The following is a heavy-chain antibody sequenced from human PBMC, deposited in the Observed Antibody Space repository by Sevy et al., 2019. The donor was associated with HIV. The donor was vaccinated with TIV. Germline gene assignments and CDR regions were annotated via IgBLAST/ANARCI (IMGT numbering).Heavy chain of an antibody. Sequence: ASVNASCKVSGGTFSSYGISWVRQAPGQGLEWMGGIIPIFVTTHYAQQFQGRVTITADESTRTVYMEGSSLRSEDTAVYYCARDGEYSTSWSDRYYFDYWGQGTLVTVSS. CDR3: ARDGEYSTSWSDRYYFDY. J-gene: IGHJ4*02. V-gene: IGHV1-69*13. CDR2: IIPIFVTT. D-gene: IGHD6-13*01. CDR1: GGTFSSYG.